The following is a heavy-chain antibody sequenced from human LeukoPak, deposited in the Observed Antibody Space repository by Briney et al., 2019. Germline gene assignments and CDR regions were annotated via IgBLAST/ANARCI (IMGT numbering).Heavy chain of an antibody. D-gene: IGHD2-8*01. Sequence: ASVKVSCKSSGYTFTNYYIHWLRQAPGHGHECIGIINPGAGGTYYAPKFQGRVTMTRDTSTSTVYMDLSSLRSEDTAIYYCAIEARNGIYASGFDAWGQGTLVTVSS. CDR1: GYTFTNYY. CDR3: AIEARNGIYASGFDA. V-gene: IGHV1-46*01. CDR2: INPGAGGT. J-gene: IGHJ5*02.